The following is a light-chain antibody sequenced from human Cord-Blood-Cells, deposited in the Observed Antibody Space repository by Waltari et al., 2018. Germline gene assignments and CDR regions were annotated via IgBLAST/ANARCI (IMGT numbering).Light chain of an antibody. Sequence: DIQMTQSPSPLSASVGDRVTITCRASQSISSYLNWYQQKPGKAPKLLIYSASSLQRGVPSRFSCSGSGTGFTLTISSLQPEDFATYYCQQSYSTPLTVGPGTKVNSK. CDR1: QSISSY. CDR3: QQSYSTPLT. J-gene: IGKJ3*01. V-gene: IGKV1-39*01. CDR2: SAS.